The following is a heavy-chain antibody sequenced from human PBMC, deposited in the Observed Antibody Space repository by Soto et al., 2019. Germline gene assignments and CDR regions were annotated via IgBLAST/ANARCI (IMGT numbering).Heavy chain of an antibody. J-gene: IGHJ5*02. Sequence: GASVKVSCKASGGTFSSYAISWVRQAPGQGLEWMGGIIPIFGTANYAQKFQGRVTITVDESTSTAYMELSSLRSEDTAVYYCARPYSSSKYNWFDPWGQGTLVTVSS. CDR3: ARPYSSSKYNWFDP. D-gene: IGHD6-6*01. CDR2: IIPIFGTA. CDR1: GGTFSSYA. V-gene: IGHV1-69*13.